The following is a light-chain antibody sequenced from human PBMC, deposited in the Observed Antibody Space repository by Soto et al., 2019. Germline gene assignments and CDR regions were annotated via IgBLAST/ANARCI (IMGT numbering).Light chain of an antibody. CDR1: EDIDNY. J-gene: IGKJ3*01. Sequence: ATRMTQSPSSLSASTGDRVTITCRASEDIDNYLAWYQQKPGRAPRILIYDSTTLQRGVPSRFSGSGSGTDSTLSISSLQSLDFAIYYCQQYASYTLTYGAGTRVDIK. CDR3: QQYASYTLT. V-gene: IGKV1-8*01. CDR2: DST.